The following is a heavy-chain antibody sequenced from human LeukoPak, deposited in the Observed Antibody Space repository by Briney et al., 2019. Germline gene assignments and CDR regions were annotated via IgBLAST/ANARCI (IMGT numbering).Heavy chain of an antibody. CDR2: IKRDGSEK. CDR1: GFTFSSHC. J-gene: IGHJ4*02. V-gene: IGHV3-7*01. Sequence: PPGGSLRLSCEASGFTFSSHCMSWVRQVPGKGLEWVANIKRDGSEKYYVDSVRGRFTISRDNAKNSLYLQMNSLRAEDTAVYYCARRRGYSYGSSFDYWGQGTLVTVSS. CDR3: ARRRGYSYGSSFDY. D-gene: IGHD5-18*01.